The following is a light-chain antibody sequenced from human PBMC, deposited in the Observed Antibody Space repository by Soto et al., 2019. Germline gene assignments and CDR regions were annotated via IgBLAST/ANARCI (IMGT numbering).Light chain of an antibody. V-gene: IGKV3-20*01. CDR3: QLYGSSLWT. CDR1: QSVSSNY. Sequence: ESVITQSRGTVSLSPGVRAAVSRMANQSVSSNYFAWYQQKPGQAPRLLIYGASNRATGIPDRFSGSGSGTDFTLIISRLQPEDLAEYDCQLYGSSLWTVGEGTKVDIK. J-gene: IGKJ1*01. CDR2: GAS.